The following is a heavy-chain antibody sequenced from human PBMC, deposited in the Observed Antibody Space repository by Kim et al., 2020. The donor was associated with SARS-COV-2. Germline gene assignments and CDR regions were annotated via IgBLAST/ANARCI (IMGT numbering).Heavy chain of an antibody. CDR3: ARSMVVAAARRNDAFDI. Sequence: FQDRVTITRDRSMSTAYMELSSLRSEDTAMYYCARSMVVAAARRNDAFDIWGQGTMVTVSS. D-gene: IGHD2-15*01. V-gene: IGHV1-45*02. J-gene: IGHJ3*02.